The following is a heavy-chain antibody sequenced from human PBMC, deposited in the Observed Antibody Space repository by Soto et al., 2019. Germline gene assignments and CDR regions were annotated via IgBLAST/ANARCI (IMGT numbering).Heavy chain of an antibody. Sequence: EVHLVESGGGLVQPGRSLRLSCAASGFTFDDYAMHWVRQAPGKGLEWVSGISWNSGSIGYADSVKGRFTISRDNAKNSLYLQMNSLRAEDTALYYCAKDISKWATVTTSWFDPWGQGTLVTVSS. J-gene: IGHJ5*02. D-gene: IGHD4-17*01. CDR2: ISWNSGSI. CDR1: GFTFDDYA. V-gene: IGHV3-9*01. CDR3: AKDISKWATVTTSWFDP.